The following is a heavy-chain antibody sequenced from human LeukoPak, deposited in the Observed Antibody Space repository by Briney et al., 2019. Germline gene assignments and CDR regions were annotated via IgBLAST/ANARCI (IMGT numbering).Heavy chain of an antibody. CDR3: ARANFLYCSSTTCLFDY. V-gene: IGHV1-2*02. CDR2: INPTDGDA. Sequence: ASVKVSCKASGYTFTDYMHWVRQAPGQGFEWMGWINPTDGDANYAQKFQGRVTMTRDTSISTAHMEVSRLRSDDTAVYYCARANFLYCSSTTCLFDYWGQGTLVTVSS. CDR1: GYTFTDY. D-gene: IGHD2-2*01. J-gene: IGHJ4*02.